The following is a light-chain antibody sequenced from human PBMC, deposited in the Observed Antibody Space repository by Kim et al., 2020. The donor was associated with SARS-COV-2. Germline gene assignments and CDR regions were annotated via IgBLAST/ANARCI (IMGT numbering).Light chain of an antibody. CDR2: KDS. CDR3: QVWDSGSWV. Sequence: SYELTQPLSVSVVLGQTARLTCGGNNIQTLNVHWYRQKPGQAPVLVMSKDSKRPSGIPERFSGSNSGNMATLTISTAQADDEADYYCQVWDSGSWVFGGG. J-gene: IGLJ3*02. V-gene: IGLV3-9*01. CDR1: NIQTLN.